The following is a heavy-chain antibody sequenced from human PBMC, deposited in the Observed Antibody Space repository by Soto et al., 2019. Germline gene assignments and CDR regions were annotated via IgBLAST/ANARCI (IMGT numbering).Heavy chain of an antibody. V-gene: IGHV4-31*03. CDR3: ARTDSSGYYFVY. J-gene: IGHJ4*02. Sequence: QVQLQESGPGLVKPSQTLSLTCTVSGDFISSGGYYWSWIRQLPGKGLEWIGYIYSSGTTYYNPSLKSRITISVDTSTNQFSLNLSSVTAADMAVYYCARTDSSGYYFVYWGQGTLVTVFS. D-gene: IGHD3-22*01. CDR2: IYSSGTT. CDR1: GDFISSGGYY.